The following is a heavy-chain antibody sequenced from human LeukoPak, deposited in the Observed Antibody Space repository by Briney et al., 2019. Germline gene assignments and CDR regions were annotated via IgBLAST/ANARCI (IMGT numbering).Heavy chain of an antibody. V-gene: IGHV3-30*02. CDR2: IRYDGINK. J-gene: IGHJ4*02. CDR3: AKDQEQLAPFDY. Sequence: PGGSLRLSCAASGFTFSKYGMHWVRQAPGEGLEWVTFIRYDGINKYYADSLKGRFTISRDNSKNTLYLQMNSLRAEDTAVYYCAKDQEQLAPFDYWGQGTLVTVSS. CDR1: GFTFSKYG. D-gene: IGHD6-13*01.